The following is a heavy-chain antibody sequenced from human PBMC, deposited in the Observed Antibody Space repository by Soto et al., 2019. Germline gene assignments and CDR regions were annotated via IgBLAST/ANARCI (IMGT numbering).Heavy chain of an antibody. Sequence: PSETLSLTCAVYGGSFSGYYWSWIRQPPGKGLEWIGEINHSGSTNYNPSLKSRVTISVDTSKNQFSLKLSSVTAADTAVYYCARGGIVATIFWSDPWGQGTLVTVSS. V-gene: IGHV4-34*01. CDR3: ARGGIVATIFWSDP. J-gene: IGHJ5*02. CDR1: GGSFSGYY. CDR2: INHSGST. D-gene: IGHD5-12*01.